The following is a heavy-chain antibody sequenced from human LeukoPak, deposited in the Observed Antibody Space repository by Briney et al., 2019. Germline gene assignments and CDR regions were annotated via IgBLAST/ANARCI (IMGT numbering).Heavy chain of an antibody. CDR2: ISAYNGNT. CDR3: ARAGNIVGATWNFDY. V-gene: IGHV1-18*01. Sequence: ASVKVSCKASGGTFSSYAISWVRQAPGQGLEWMGWISAYNGNTNYAQKLQGRVTMTTDTSTSTAYMELRSLRSDDTAVYYCARAGNIVGATWNFDYWGQGTLVTVSS. J-gene: IGHJ4*02. D-gene: IGHD1-26*01. CDR1: GGTFSSYA.